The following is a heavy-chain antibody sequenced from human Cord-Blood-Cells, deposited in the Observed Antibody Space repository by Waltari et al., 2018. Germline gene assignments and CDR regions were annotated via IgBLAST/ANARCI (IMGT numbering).Heavy chain of an antibody. J-gene: IGHJ2*01. CDR2: INHSGST. CDR3: AREGWYFDL. V-gene: IGHV4-34*01. CDR1: GGFCSGYY. Sequence: QVQLQQWGARPLKHSETLSLTCDVCGGFCSGYYWSWSRQPPGRGLEWIGEINHSGSTNYNPSLKSRVTISVDTSKNQFSLKLSSVTAADTAVYYCAREGWYFDLWGRGTLVTVSS.